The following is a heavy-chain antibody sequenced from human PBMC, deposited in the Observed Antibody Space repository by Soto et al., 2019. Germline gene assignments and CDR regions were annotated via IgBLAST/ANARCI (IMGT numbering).Heavy chain of an antibody. CDR2: IWYDGTQK. J-gene: IGHJ4*02. Sequence: QVQFEESGGGVVQPGRSLRLSCEASGFTFNTYSMHWVRQPPGKGLEWLAAIWYDGTQKYYADSVKGRFIISRDNSKKTLYLEMNSLRADDTAVYYCARAGGTTVTGLWHFDSWGQGTLVTVSS. V-gene: IGHV3-33*01. D-gene: IGHD4-17*01. CDR3: ARAGGTTVTGLWHFDS. CDR1: GFTFNTYS.